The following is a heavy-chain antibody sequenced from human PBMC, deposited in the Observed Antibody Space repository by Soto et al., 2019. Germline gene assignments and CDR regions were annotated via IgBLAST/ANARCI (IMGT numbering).Heavy chain of an antibody. CDR2: IKKKTDGGTA. CDR1: GFTFSNAW. Sequence: PVGSLRLSCAASGFTFSNAWMSWVRQAPGKGLEWVGYIKKKTDGGTADYAAPVKGRFTISRDDSKNTLYLQMNSLKSEDTAVYYCTATLGSWGRGTLVTVSS. CDR3: TATLGS. D-gene: IGHD3-16*01. V-gene: IGHV3-15*01. J-gene: IGHJ5*02.